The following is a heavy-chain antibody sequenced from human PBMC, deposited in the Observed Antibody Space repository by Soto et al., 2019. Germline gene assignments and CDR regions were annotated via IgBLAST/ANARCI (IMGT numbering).Heavy chain of an antibody. CDR2: IKQDGSEK. V-gene: IGHV3-7*01. J-gene: IGHJ4*02. CDR3: ASLAEG. Sequence: EVQLVESGGGLVQPGGSLRLSCATSGFTFSNYWMTWVRQAPGKGLEWVANIKQDGSEKYYVDSVKGRFTISRDNAKNSLYLQMDSLRVEDPAVYYCASLAEGWGQGTLVTVSS. D-gene: IGHD3-16*01. CDR1: GFTFSNYW.